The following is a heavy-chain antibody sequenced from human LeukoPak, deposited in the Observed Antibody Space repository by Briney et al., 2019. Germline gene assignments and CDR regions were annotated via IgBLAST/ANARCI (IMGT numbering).Heavy chain of an antibody. D-gene: IGHD3-9*01. Sequence: GGSLRLSCAASGFTFSSYWMSWVRQAPGKGLEWVANIKQDGSEKHYVDSVKGRFTISRDNAKNSLYLQMNSLRAEDTAVYYCARDWYDNSDAFDIWGQGTMVTVSS. J-gene: IGHJ3*02. CDR3: ARDWYDNSDAFDI. CDR2: IKQDGSEK. V-gene: IGHV3-7*01. CDR1: GFTFSSYW.